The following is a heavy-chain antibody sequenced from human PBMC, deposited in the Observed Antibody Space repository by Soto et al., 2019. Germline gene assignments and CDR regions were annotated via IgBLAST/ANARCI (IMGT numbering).Heavy chain of an antibody. CDR1: GGSISSSDYY. CDR2: MSYSGSTSYSGTT. D-gene: IGHD2-15*01. Sequence: QLQLHESGPGLVKPSETLSLTCTVSGGSISSSDYYWGWIRQPPGKGLEWIGSMSYSGSTSYSGTTYYNPSLESRVTISIDTSKNQFSLKLTSVTAADTAVYFCARPGWWSQKRGDWFDPWGQGTLVTVSS. V-gene: IGHV4-39*01. CDR3: ARPGWWSQKRGDWFDP. J-gene: IGHJ5*02.